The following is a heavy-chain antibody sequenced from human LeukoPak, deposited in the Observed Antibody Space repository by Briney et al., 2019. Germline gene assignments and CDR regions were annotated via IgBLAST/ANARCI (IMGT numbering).Heavy chain of an antibody. CDR3: ARGSRRGYWFDP. CDR1: GGSFSGYY. Sequence: SETLSLTCAVYGGSFSGYYWSWIRQPPGKGLECIGEINHSGSTNYNPSLKSRVTISVDTSKNQFSLKLSSVTAADTAVYYCARGSRRGYWFDPWGQGTLVTVSS. V-gene: IGHV4-34*01. D-gene: IGHD2-2*01. CDR2: INHSGST. J-gene: IGHJ5*02.